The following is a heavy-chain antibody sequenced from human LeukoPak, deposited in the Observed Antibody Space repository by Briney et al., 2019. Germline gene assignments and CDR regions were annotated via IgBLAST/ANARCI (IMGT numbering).Heavy chain of an antibody. V-gene: IGHV4-39*01. Sequence: PSETLSLTCTVSGGSISNSRYYWGWLRQPPGMGLEWVGSVYSSGTTYYNPSLKSRVATSVDSSKNQFSLNLRSLTAADTALYFCVRHDYGASPPFDGWGQGILVTVS. CDR3: VRHDYGASPPFDG. D-gene: IGHD4-17*01. J-gene: IGHJ4*02. CDR2: VYSSGTT. CDR1: GGSISNSRYY.